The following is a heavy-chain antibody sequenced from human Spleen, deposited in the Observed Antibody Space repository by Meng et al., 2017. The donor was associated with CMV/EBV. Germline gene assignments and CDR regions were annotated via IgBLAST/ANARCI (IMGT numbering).Heavy chain of an antibody. J-gene: IGHJ3*02. CDR1: GLTFSSYG. Sequence: GGSLRLSCAASGLTFSSYGMHWVRQAPGKGLEWVAFIRYDGSNKYYADSVKGRFTISRDTSKNMLYLQMNSLRAEDTALYYCAKESAVTGAFDIWGQGTMVTVSS. CDR3: AKESAVTGAFDI. V-gene: IGHV3-30*02. CDR2: IRYDGSNK. D-gene: IGHD4-11*01.